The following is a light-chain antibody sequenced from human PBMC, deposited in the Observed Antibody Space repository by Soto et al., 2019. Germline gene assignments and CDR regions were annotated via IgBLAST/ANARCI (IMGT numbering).Light chain of an antibody. CDR1: SSNIGSNT. CDR2: SNH. CDR3: ATWDDSLNALYV. Sequence: QSLLTQLASASGTPGQRVTISCSGSSSNIGSNTVNWYQQLPGTAPKLLMYSNHQRPSGVPDRFSVSKYCNSDSLAINGLQSEDEVDYYCATWDDSLNALYVFGTGTKMTV. J-gene: IGLJ1*01. V-gene: IGLV1-44*01.